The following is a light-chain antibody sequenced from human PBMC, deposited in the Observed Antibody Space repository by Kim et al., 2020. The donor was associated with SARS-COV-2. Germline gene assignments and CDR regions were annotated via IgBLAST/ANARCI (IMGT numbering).Light chain of an antibody. J-gene: IGKJ1*01. CDR2: WAS. V-gene: IGKV4-1*01. CDR3: QQYYSIPWT. CDR1: QSILYSSNNKNY. Sequence: DIVMTQSPDSLAVSLGERATINCKSSQSILYSSNNKNYLGWYQQKLGQPPKLLIYWASTRESGVPDRFSGGGSGTDFTLTISSLQAEDVAVYYCQQYYSIPWTFGQGTKVDIK.